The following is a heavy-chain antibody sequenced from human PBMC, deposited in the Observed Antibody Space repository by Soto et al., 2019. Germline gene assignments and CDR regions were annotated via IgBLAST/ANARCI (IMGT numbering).Heavy chain of an antibody. D-gene: IGHD6-19*01. CDR1: GFTFSSYG. Sequence: PGGSLGLSCAASGFTFSSYGMSWVRQAPGKGLEWVANIKQDGSEKYYVDSVKGRFTISRDNAKNSLYLQMNSLRAEDTAVYYCARDSWQWLAAYHDAFDIWGQGTMVTVSS. J-gene: IGHJ3*02. V-gene: IGHV3-7*01. CDR3: ARDSWQWLAAYHDAFDI. CDR2: IKQDGSEK.